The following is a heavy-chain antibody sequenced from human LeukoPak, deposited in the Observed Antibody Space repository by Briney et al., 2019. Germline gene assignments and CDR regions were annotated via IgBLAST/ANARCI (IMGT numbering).Heavy chain of an antibody. V-gene: IGHV3-7*01. Sequence: LGGSLRLSCAASGFTLSTYWMSWVRQAPGKGLEWVANIKQDGSEKYYVDSVKGRFTISRDNAKNSLYLQMNSLRAEDTAVYYCARDKHYYDSSGYYYYFDYWGQGTLVTVSS. CDR2: IKQDGSEK. CDR1: GFTLSTYW. J-gene: IGHJ4*02. CDR3: ARDKHYYDSSGYYYYFDY. D-gene: IGHD3-22*01.